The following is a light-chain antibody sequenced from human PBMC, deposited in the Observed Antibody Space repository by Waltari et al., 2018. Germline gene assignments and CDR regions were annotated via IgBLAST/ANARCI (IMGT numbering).Light chain of an antibody. V-gene: IGLV4-69*01. CDR2: VNSDGSH. CDR1: SGHSSNV. Sequence: QLVLTQSPSASASLGASVRLTCTLSSGHSSNVIAWLQQQPQKGPRYLMKVNSDGSHSKGGGFPDRFSGSSPGAEGYLTISSLQSEDEADYYCQPGVHGTWVFGGGTRLTVL. J-gene: IGLJ3*02. CDR3: QPGVHGTWV.